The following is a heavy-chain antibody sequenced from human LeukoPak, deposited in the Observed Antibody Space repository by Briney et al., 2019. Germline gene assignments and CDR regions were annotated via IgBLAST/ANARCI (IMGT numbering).Heavy chain of an antibody. CDR2: IYYSGST. Sequence: SQTLSLTCTVSGGSISSGDYYWSWIRQPPGKGLEWIGYIYYSGSTYYNPSLKSRVTISVDTSKNQFSLKLSSVTAAGTAVYYCASASYYDRGFVDYWGQGTLVTVSS. CDR1: GGSISSGDYY. CDR3: ASASYYDRGFVDY. J-gene: IGHJ4*02. D-gene: IGHD3-22*01. V-gene: IGHV4-30-4*01.